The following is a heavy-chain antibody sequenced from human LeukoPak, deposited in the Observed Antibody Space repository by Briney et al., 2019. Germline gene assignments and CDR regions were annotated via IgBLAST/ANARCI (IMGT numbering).Heavy chain of an antibody. J-gene: IGHJ3*01. V-gene: IGHV4-39*01. Sequence: SETLSLTCAVSGGSISSTSYYWAWIRQPPGKGLEWIGTIYYSGSTYRNPSLKSRVTMSVDTSRNQFSLKLSSVDAADTAVYYCAKAGVRYFDSSGLYAFDFWGQGTTVTVSS. CDR3: AKAGVRYFDSSGLYAFDF. CDR1: GGSISSTSYY. D-gene: IGHD3-22*01. CDR2: IYYSGST.